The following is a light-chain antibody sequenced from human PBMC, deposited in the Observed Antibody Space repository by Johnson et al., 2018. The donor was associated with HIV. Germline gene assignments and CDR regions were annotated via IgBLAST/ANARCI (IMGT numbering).Light chain of an antibody. CDR1: SSNIGNNY. J-gene: IGLJ1*01. V-gene: IGLV1-51*02. CDR2: ENN. Sequence: QSVLTQPPSVSAAPGQKVTISCSGSSSNIGNNYVSWYQQLPGTAPKVLIHENNKRPSGIPDRFSGSKSGTSATLGITGLQTGDEADYYCGTWDSSLTLYVFVTGTKVTVL. CDR3: GTWDSSLTLYV.